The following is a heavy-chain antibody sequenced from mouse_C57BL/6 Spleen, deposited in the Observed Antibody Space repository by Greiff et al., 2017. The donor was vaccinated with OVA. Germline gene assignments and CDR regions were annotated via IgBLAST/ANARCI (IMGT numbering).Heavy chain of an antibody. CDR1: GFTFTDYY. CDR3: ARVATSYYFDY. V-gene: IGHV7-3*01. Sequence: EVKLVESGGGLVQPGGSLSLSCAASGFTFTDYYMSWVRQPPGKALEWLGFIRNKANGYTTEYSASVKGRFTISRDNSQSILYLQMNALRAEDSATYYCARVATSYYFDYWGQGTTLTVSS. D-gene: IGHD1-1*01. J-gene: IGHJ2*01. CDR2: IRNKANGYTT.